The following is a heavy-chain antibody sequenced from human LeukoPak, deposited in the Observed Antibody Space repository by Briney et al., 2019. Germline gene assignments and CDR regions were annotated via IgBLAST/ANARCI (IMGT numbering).Heavy chain of an antibody. J-gene: IGHJ4*02. CDR1: GFTFSSFG. CDR3: ARDFTGSSFDY. V-gene: IGHV3-30*03. D-gene: IGHD3-10*01. CDR2: VSYDGSNK. Sequence: GGSLRLSCAASGFTFSSFGMHWVRQAPGKGLEWVAVVSYDGSNKFYADSVKGRFTISRDNSKNTLYLQMNSLRAEDTAVYYCARDFTGSSFDYWGQGTLITVSS.